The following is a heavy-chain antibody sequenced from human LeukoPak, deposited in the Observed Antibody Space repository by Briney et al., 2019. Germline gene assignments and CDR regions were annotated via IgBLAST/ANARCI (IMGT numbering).Heavy chain of an antibody. D-gene: IGHD4-11*01. CDR3: AGPRDYSPFDY. V-gene: IGHV3-11*04. CDR1: GFTFSDYY. CDR2: ISSSGSTI. J-gene: IGHJ4*02. Sequence: GGSLRLSCAASGFTFSDYYMSWIRQAPGKGLEWVSYISSSGSTIYYADSVKGRFTISRDNSKNTLHLQMNSLRAEDTAVYYCAGPRDYSPFDYWGQGALVTVSS.